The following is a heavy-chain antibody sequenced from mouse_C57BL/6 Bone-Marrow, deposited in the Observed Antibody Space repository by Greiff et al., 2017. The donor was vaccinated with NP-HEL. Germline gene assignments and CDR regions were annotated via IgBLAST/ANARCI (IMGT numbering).Heavy chain of an antibody. CDR3: TRGRQLRFFDY. J-gene: IGHJ2*01. CDR1: GFTFSNYW. V-gene: IGHV6-3*01. Sequence: EVMLVESGGGLVQPGGSMKLSCVASGFTFSNYWMNWVRQSPEKGLEWVAQIRLKSDNYATHYAESVKGRFTISRDDSKSSVYLQMNNLRAEDTGIYYCTRGRQLRFFDYWGQGTTLTVSS. CDR2: IRLKSDNYAT. D-gene: IGHD3-2*02.